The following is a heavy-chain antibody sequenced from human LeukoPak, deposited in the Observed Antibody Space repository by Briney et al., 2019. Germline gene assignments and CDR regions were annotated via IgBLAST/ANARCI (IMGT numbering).Heavy chain of an antibody. J-gene: IGHJ4*02. Sequence: PGGSLRLSCAASGFTVSDYYMSWIRQAPGKGLEWVSYISNSGTTIYYTDSVKGRFTISRDNAQNSLYLQMNSLRAEDTAVYYCARAVAGTPIDYWGQGTLVTVSS. V-gene: IGHV3-11*04. D-gene: IGHD6-19*01. CDR3: ARAVAGTPIDY. CDR2: ISNSGTTI. CDR1: GFTVSDYY.